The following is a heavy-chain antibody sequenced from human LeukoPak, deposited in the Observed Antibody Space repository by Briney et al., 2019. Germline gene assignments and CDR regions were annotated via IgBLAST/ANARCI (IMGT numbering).Heavy chain of an antibody. J-gene: IGHJ4*02. CDR3: AKASAYSSSWYPGYFDY. D-gene: IGHD6-13*01. V-gene: IGHV3-23*01. Sequence: GGTLRLSCAASGFTFSSYGMSWVRQAPGKGLEWVSAISGSGGSTYYADSVKGRFTISRDNSKNTLYLQMNSLRAEDTAVYYCAKASAYSSSWYPGYFDYWGQGTLVTVSS. CDR1: GFTFSSYG. CDR2: ISGSGGST.